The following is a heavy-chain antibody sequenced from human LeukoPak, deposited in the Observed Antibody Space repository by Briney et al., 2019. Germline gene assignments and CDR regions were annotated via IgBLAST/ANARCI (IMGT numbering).Heavy chain of an antibody. J-gene: IGHJ6*03. V-gene: IGHV4-39*01. CDR3: ARQCSSSWDPNHYYYYLDV. Sequence: SETLSLICTVSGASISSSSYYWRWIRQPPGKGLEWIGSIYYSGSTYQNPSLKSRVTISVDTSKNQFSLKLSSVTAADTAVYYCARQCSSSWDPNHYYYYLDVWSRGTTVTVSS. CDR2: IYYSGST. D-gene: IGHD2-2*01. CDR1: GASISSSSYY.